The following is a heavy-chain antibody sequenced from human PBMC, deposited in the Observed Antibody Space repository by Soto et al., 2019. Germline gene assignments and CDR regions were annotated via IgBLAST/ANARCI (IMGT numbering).Heavy chain of an antibody. CDR2: PSVYNGNT. CDR1: GYPFTSYG. D-gene: IGHD3-3*01. V-gene: IGHV1-18*04. J-gene: IGHJ6*02. CDR3: ARAPGITIFRVVINYYYYYYGMDV. Sequence: ASVKVSCKASGYPFTSYGISWVRQAPGQGLEWIRSPSVYNGNTNYAQKLQGRVTMTTDTSTSTAYMELRSLRSDDTAVYYCARAPGITIFRVVINYYYYYYGMDVWGQGTTVTVSS.